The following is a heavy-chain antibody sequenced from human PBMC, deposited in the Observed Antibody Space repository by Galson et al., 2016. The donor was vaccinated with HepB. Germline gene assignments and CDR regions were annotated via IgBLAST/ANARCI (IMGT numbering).Heavy chain of an antibody. CDR3: AKQGVIILWFDP. CDR2: IYFGGTT. D-gene: IGHD3-10*01. V-gene: IGHV4-39*01. Sequence: SETLSLTCTVSGDSISSGRSYWAWIRQPPGQGLEWIGSIYFGGTTYYDPSLRSRVTISVDTSKNQFSLKLNSVTAADTAVYYCAKQGVIILWFDPWGQGTLVTVSS. CDR1: GDSISSGRSY. J-gene: IGHJ5*02.